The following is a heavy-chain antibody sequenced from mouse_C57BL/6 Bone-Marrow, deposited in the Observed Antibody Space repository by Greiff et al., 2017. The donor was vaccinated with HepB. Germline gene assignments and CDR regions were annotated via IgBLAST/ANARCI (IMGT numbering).Heavy chain of an antibody. CDR3: TGREAYYYGSSPYYFDY. CDR2: IDPETGGT. Sequence: QVQLKESGAELVRPGASVTLSCKASGYTFTDYEMHWVKQTPVHGLEWIGAIDPETGGTAYNQKFKGTAILTADKSSSTAYMELRSLTSEDSAVYYCTGREAYYYGSSPYYFDYWGQGTTLTVSS. CDR1: GYTFTDYE. J-gene: IGHJ2*01. V-gene: IGHV1-15*01. D-gene: IGHD1-1*01.